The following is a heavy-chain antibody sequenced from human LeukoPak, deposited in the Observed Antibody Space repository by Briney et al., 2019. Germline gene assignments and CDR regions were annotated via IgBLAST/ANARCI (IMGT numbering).Heavy chain of an antibody. Sequence: ASVKVSCKASGYTFTSYDINWMRQATGQGLEWMGWMNPNSGNTGYAQKFQGRVTMTRNTSISTAYMELSSLRSEDTAVYYCARALRYLDWCFDYWGQRTLVTVSS. J-gene: IGHJ4*02. CDR1: GYTFTSYD. CDR2: MNPNSGNT. D-gene: IGHD3-9*01. V-gene: IGHV1-8*01. CDR3: ARALRYLDWCFDY.